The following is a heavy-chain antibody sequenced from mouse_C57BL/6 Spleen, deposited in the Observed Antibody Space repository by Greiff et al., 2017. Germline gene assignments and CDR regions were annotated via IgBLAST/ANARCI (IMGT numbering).Heavy chain of an antibody. CDR3: ARGGGSYDMDF. J-gene: IGHJ4*01. D-gene: IGHD2-12*01. V-gene: IGHV1-54*01. Sequence: QVHVKQSGAELVRPGTSVKVSCKASGYAFTNYLIEWVKQRPGQGLEWIGVINPGSGGTNYNEKFKGKATLTADKSSSTAYLQLSSLTSEDSAVYFCARGGGSYDMDFWGQGTSVTVSS. CDR2: INPGSGGT. CDR1: GYAFTNYL.